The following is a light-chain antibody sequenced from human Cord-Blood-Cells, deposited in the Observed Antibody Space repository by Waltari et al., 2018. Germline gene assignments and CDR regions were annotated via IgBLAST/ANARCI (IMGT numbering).Light chain of an antibody. CDR1: SSDVGSYNL. V-gene: IGLV2-23*01. Sequence: QSALTQPASVSGSPGQSITISCTGTSSDVGSYNLVSWYQQNPGKAPKRMIYEGSKRPSGVSNRFSGSKSGNTASLTISGLQAEDEADYYCCSYAGSSTVFGGGTKLTVL. CDR2: EGS. CDR3: CSYAGSSTV. J-gene: IGLJ2*01.